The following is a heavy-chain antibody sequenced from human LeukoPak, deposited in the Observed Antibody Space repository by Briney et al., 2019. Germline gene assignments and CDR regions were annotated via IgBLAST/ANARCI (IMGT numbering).Heavy chain of an antibody. V-gene: IGHV3-33*01. CDR2: IWYDGSNK. Sequence: HPGGSLRLSCAASGFTFSSYGMHWVRQAPGKELEWVAVIWYDGSNKYYADSVRGRFTISRDNSKNTLYLQMNSLRAEDTAVYYCARNSGSYYRGVFDIWGQGTMVTVSS. J-gene: IGHJ3*02. D-gene: IGHD1-26*01. CDR3: ARNSGSYYRGVFDI. CDR1: GFTFSSYG.